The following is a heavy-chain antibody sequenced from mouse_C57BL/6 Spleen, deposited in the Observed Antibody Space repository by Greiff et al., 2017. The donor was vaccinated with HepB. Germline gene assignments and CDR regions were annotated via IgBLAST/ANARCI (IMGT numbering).Heavy chain of an antibody. D-gene: IGHD2-5*01. J-gene: IGHJ1*03. CDR1: GYTFTSYW. CDR2: IDPSDSET. Sequence: QVQLQQSGAELVRPGSSVKLSCKASGYTFTSYWMHWVKQRPIQGLEWIGNIDPSDSETHYNQKFKDKATLTVDKSSSTAYMQLSSLTSEDSAVYYCARGGYSNYEGWYFDVWGTGTTVTVSS. CDR3: ARGGYSNYEGWYFDV. V-gene: IGHV1-52*01.